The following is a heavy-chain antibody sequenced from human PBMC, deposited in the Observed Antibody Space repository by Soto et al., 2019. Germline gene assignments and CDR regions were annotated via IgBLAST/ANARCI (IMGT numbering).Heavy chain of an antibody. J-gene: IGHJ6*02. D-gene: IGHD3-10*01. Sequence: GGSLRLSCAASGFTFSSYAMSWVRQAPGKGLEWVSAISGSGGSTYYADSVKGRFTISRDNSKNTLYLQMNRLRAEDTAVYYCAKDLGVAGSGSYYTRYYYYGMDVWGQGTTVTVSS. CDR3: AKDLGVAGSGSYYTRYYYYGMDV. V-gene: IGHV3-23*01. CDR2: ISGSGGST. CDR1: GFTFSSYA.